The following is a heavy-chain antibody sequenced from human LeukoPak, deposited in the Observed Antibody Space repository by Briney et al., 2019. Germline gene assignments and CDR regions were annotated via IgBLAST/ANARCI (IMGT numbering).Heavy chain of an antibody. CDR1: GFTFSSYA. Sequence: GGSLRLSCAASGFTFSSYAMSWVRQAPGKGLEWVSAISGSGGSTYYADSVKGRFTIPRDNSKNTLYLQMNSLRAEDTAVYYCTPQHFTVTTSFDYWGQGTLVTVSS. D-gene: IGHD4-17*01. V-gene: IGHV3-23*01. J-gene: IGHJ4*02. CDR3: TPQHFTVTTSFDY. CDR2: ISGSGGST.